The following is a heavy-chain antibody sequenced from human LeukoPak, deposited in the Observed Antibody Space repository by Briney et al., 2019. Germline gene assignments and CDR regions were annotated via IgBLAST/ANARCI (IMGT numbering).Heavy chain of an antibody. Sequence: SVKVSCKASGGTFSSYAISWVRQAAGQGLEWMGGIIPIFGTANYAQKFQGRVTITADKSTSTAYMELSSLRSEDTAVYYCAREKYAGSGSWFGPWGQGTLVTVSS. D-gene: IGHD3-10*01. V-gene: IGHV1-69*06. J-gene: IGHJ5*02. CDR1: GGTFSSYA. CDR3: AREKYAGSGSWFGP. CDR2: IIPIFGTA.